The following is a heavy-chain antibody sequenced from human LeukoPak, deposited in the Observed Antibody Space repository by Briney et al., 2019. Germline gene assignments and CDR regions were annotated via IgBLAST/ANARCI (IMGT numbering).Heavy chain of an antibody. CDR2: ISFDGSNK. V-gene: IGHV3-30-3*01. J-gene: IGHJ6*02. D-gene: IGHD6-19*01. Sequence: PRRSLRLSCAALAFTFSGYAMHGGCQAPGKRLWRVAVISFDGSNKYHADSVKGRFTISRDNSKNTLYLQMNSLRAEDTAVYYCARDWSEGSSGWYYYGMDVWGQGTTVTVSS. CDR3: ARDWSEGSSGWYYYGMDV. CDR1: AFTFSGYA.